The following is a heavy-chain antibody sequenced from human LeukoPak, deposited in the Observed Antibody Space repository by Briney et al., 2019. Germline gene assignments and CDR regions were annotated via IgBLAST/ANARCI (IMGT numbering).Heavy chain of an antibody. CDR2: ILYDGTNK. CDR1: GFTFSSFG. D-gene: IGHD2-21*02. CDR3: ARAAYCGGDCYPLAFDI. V-gene: IGHV3-30*02. J-gene: IGHJ3*02. Sequence: GGSLRLSCAASGFTFSSFGMHWVRQAPGQGLEWVAFILYDGTNKYYADSVKGRFTISRDNSKNTLYLQMNSLRAEDTAVYYCARAAYCGGDCYPLAFDIWGQGTMVTVSS.